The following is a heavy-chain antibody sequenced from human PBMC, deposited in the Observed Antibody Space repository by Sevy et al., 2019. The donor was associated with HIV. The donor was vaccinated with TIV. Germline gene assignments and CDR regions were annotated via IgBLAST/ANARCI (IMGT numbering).Heavy chain of an antibody. CDR2: IRNRPNSYTT. Sequence: GGSLRLSCAASGFTFSDHYVDWVRQAPGKGLEWVGRIRNRPNSYTTEYAASVKGRFTISRDDSRNSVYLQMNSLKTQDSAVSDCVRGPNCGVGGCQQISPYCLDVWGQGATVSVSS. CDR1: GFTFSDHY. CDR3: VRGPNCGVGGCQQISPYCLDV. J-gene: IGHJ6*02. D-gene: IGHD2-15*01. V-gene: IGHV3-72*01.